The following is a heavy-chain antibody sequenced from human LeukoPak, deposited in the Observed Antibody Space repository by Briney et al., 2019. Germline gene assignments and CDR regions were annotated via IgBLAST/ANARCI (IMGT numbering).Heavy chain of an antibody. J-gene: IGHJ4*02. CDR2: ISGGVGVGST. D-gene: IGHD1-26*01. CDR3: AKRTKYGIHPLDY. V-gene: IGHV3-23*01. Sequence: GGSWRLSCTASGFSFSDYAMSWVRQAPGKGLEWVSAISGGVGVGSTYYADSVKGRFTISRDNSKSTLHLQMSSLRAEDTAVYYCAKRTKYGIHPLDYWGQGTLVTDSS. CDR1: GFSFSDYA.